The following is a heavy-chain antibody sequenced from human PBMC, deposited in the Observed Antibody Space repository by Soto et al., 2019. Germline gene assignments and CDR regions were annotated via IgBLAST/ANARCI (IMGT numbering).Heavy chain of an antibody. CDR2: INPNSGGT. CDR3: ARDLICSGGSCYLAGYYYYGMDV. Sequence: ASVKVSCKASGYTFTGYYMHWVRQAPGHGLEWMGWINPNSGGTNYAQKFQGRVTMTRDTSISTAYMELSRLRSDDTAVYYCARDLICSGGSCYLAGYYYYGMDVWGQGTTVTVSS. CDR1: GYTFTGYY. V-gene: IGHV1-2*02. J-gene: IGHJ6*02. D-gene: IGHD2-15*01.